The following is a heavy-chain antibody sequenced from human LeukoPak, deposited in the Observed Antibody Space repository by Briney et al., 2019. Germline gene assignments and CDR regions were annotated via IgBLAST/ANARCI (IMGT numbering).Heavy chain of an antibody. V-gene: IGHV3-74*01. CDR3: ARDLRTPSDTNIAIDY. D-gene: IGHD4-23*01. CDR2: INSDGRSA. Sequence: GGSLRLSCTASGFTFGDYAMSWFRQGPGKGLVWVSRINSDGRSATYADSVKGRFTISRDNAKNTLYLQMNSLRAEDTAVYYCARDLRTPSDTNIAIDYWGQGTLVTVSS. J-gene: IGHJ4*02. CDR1: GFTFGDYA.